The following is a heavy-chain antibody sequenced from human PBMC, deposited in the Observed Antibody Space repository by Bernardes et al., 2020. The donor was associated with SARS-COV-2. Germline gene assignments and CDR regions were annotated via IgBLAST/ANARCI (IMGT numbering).Heavy chain of an antibody. V-gene: IGHV3-13*01. J-gene: IGHJ4*02. CDR2: VGSAGNT. D-gene: IGHD5-18*01. CDR1: GFPFGDFY. CDR3: TRSYSYGWGIDY. Sequence: GGSLRLSCAASGFPFGDFYMHWVRHPPGKSLEWVSSVGSAGNTRYADSVKGRFTISRENAKNSLYLEMNSLRVEDTALYYCTRSYSYGWGIDYWGQGTLVTVSS.